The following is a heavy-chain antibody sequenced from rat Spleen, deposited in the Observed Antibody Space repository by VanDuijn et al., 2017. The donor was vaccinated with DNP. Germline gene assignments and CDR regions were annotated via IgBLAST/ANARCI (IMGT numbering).Heavy chain of an antibody. CDR1: GFSLTSYT. CDR2: ISSAGNT. V-gene: IGHV2-6*01. J-gene: IGHJ3*01. D-gene: IGHD1-2*01. Sequence: QVQLKESGPGLVQPSETLSLTCTVSGFSLTSYTVSWVRQPPGKGLEWIAAISSAGNTFYNSALKSRLSFSSDPSKSQVFLKMNSLQTEDTATYYCARSPETSYIYFPWAYWGQGTLVTVSS. CDR3: ARSPETSYIYFPWAY.